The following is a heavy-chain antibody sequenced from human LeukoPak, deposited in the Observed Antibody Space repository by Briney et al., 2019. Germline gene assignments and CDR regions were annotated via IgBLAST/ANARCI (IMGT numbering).Heavy chain of an antibody. J-gene: IGHJ4*02. Sequence: GGSLRLSCAASGFTFSSYGMHWVRQAPGKGLEWVAVISYDGSNKYYADSVKGRSTISRDNSKNTMYLQMNSLRAEDTAVYYCAKSGLNRFDYWGQGTLVTVSS. D-gene: IGHD2-15*01. CDR2: ISYDGSNK. CDR3: AKSGLNRFDY. CDR1: GFTFSSYG. V-gene: IGHV3-30*18.